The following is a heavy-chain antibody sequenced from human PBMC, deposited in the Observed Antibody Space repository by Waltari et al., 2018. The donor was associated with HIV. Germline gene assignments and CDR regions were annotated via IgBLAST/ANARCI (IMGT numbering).Heavy chain of an antibody. CDR3: ARAIAAADPFDY. Sequence: EVQLVESGGGLVQPGGSLRLSCAASGFTVSSNYMSWVRQAPGKGLEWVSVIYCGGSTYYADSVKGRFTISRDNSKNTLYLQMNSLRAEDTAVYYCARAIAAADPFDYWGQGTLVTVSS. J-gene: IGHJ4*02. D-gene: IGHD6-13*01. CDR2: IYCGGST. V-gene: IGHV3-66*02. CDR1: GFTVSSNY.